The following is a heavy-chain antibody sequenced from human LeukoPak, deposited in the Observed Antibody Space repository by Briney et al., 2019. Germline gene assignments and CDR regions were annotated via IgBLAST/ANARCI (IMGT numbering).Heavy chain of an antibody. CDR3: ASGHHDRDY. V-gene: IGHV1-69*05. CDR1: GGTFSSYD. D-gene: IGHD3-22*01. Sequence: ASVKVSCKASGGTFSSYDISWVRQAPGQGLEWMGGIIPIFGTANYAQKFQGRVTTTTDESTSTAYMELSSLRSEDTAVYYCASGHHDRDYWGQGTLVTVSS. J-gene: IGHJ4*02. CDR2: IIPIFGTA.